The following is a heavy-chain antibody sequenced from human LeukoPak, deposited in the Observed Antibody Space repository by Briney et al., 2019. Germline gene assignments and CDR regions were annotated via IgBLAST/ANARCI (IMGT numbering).Heavy chain of an antibody. Sequence: GGSLRLSCATYGFIFTSYSMNWVRQAPGKGLEWVSSIGPSGGSIFYAASVKGRFTISRDNAKNSLYLQMNSLRAEDTAVYYCASMGWAAAGDKGGYFDYWGQGTLVTVSS. CDR1: GFIFTSYS. V-gene: IGHV3-21*01. CDR3: ASMGWAAAGDKGGYFDY. D-gene: IGHD6-13*01. CDR2: IGPSGGSI. J-gene: IGHJ4*02.